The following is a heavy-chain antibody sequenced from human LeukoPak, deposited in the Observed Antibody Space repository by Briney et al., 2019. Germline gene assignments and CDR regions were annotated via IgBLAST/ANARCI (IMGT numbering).Heavy chain of an antibody. V-gene: IGHV1-18*01. CDR2: IGAYNGNT. Sequence: ASVKVSCKASGYTFTSYGISWVRQAPGQGLEWMGWIGAYNGNTNYGQKFQGRVTMTTDTSTSTAYMELRSLRSDDTAVYYCARARYCTHGVCYNGVFDIWGQGTMVTVSS. J-gene: IGHJ3*02. CDR3: ARARYCTHGVCYNGVFDI. D-gene: IGHD2-8*01. CDR1: GYTFTSYG.